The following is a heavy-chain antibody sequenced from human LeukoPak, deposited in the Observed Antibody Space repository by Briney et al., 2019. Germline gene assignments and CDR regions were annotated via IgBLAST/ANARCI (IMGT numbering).Heavy chain of an antibody. CDR2: IRYDGSNK. Sequence: GGSLRLSCAASGFTFSSYGMHWVRQAPGKGLEWVAFIRYDGSNKYYADSVKGRFTISRDNSKNTLYLQMNSLRAEDTAVYYCAKGGSGYSYAFDQLDYWGQGTLVTVSS. J-gene: IGHJ4*02. CDR1: GFTFSSYG. V-gene: IGHV3-30*02. CDR3: AKGGSGYSYAFDQLDY. D-gene: IGHD5-18*01.